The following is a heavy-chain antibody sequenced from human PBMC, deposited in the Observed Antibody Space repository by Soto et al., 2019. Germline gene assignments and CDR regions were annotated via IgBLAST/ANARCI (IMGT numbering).Heavy chain of an antibody. CDR1: GFTFSSYA. D-gene: IGHD3-22*01. CDR3: AKGSYYYDSSGSSLAHFQH. CDR2: ISGSGGST. J-gene: IGHJ1*01. V-gene: IGHV3-23*01. Sequence: GGSLRLSCAASGFTFSSYAMSWVRQAPGKGLEWVSAISGSGGSTYYADSVKGRFTISRDNSKNTLYLQMNSLRAEDTAVYYCAKGSYYYDSSGSSLAHFQHWGQGSLVTVSS.